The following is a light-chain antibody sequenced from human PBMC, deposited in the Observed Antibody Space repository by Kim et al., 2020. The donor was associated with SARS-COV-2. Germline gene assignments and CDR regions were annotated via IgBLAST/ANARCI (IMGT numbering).Light chain of an antibody. V-gene: IGLV1-44*01. CDR1: SSNIETNS. J-gene: IGLJ3*02. CDR3: AAWDDNLKGWV. CDR2: SSN. Sequence: QSALTQPPSASATPGQRVTISCSGGSSNIETNSVNWYQQLPGTAPKLVIYSSNQRPSGVPDRFSGSKSGSSASLAISGVHSEDESDYFCAAWDDNLKGWVFGGGTQLTVL.